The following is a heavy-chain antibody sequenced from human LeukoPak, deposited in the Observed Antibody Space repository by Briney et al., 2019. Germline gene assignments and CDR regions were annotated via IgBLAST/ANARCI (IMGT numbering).Heavy chain of an antibody. CDR1: EYTFTGYY. CDR3: ARVPYYQDSSGPFDY. D-gene: IGHD3-22*01. V-gene: IGHV1-2*02. J-gene: IGHJ4*02. Sequence: ASVKVSCKASEYTFTGYYIHWVRQAPGQGLKWMGWINPNSGGTNFAQKFQGRFTMTRDTSISTAYMEVSRLRFDDTAVYYCARVPYYQDSSGPFDYWGQGTLVTVSS. CDR2: INPNSGGT.